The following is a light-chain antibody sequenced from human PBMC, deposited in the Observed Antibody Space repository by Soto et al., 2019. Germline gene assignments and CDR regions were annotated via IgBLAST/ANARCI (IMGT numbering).Light chain of an antibody. V-gene: IGKV4-1*01. CDR2: WAS. CDR3: QQFSSPPFFP. CDR1: QSVLYSSNNRDS. J-gene: IGKJ2*01. Sequence: DIVMTQSPDSLAVSLGERATINCKSSQSVLYSSNNRDSLAWYQQKPGLPPKLLIYWASIRASGVPDRFSGGGSGTDFTLTISSLQAEDVAVYYCQQFSSPPFFPFGQGTKVEIK.